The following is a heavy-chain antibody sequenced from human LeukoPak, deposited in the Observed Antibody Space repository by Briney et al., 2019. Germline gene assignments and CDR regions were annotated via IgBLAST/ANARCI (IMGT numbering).Heavy chain of an antibody. CDR3: AKDNSSSWFYFDY. D-gene: IGHD6-13*01. CDR1: GFIFRTYA. Sequence: PGGSLRLSCAASGFIFRTYALSWVRQAPGKGLEWVSSISGSGGTTNYADSVKGRFTISRDNSKNTLYLQMNSLRAEDTAVYHCAKDNSSSWFYFDYWGQGTLVTVSS. J-gene: IGHJ4*02. CDR2: ISGSGGTT. V-gene: IGHV3-23*01.